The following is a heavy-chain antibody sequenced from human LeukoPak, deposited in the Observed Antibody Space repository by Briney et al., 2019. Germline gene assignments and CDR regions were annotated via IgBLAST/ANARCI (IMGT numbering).Heavy chain of an antibody. Sequence: GESPKISCKASGYRFTTHWIGWVRQMPGKGLEWMGIIYPGDSDTKYTPSFQGQVTISVDKSTNTAYLQWSSLNASHTAIYFCARRNSGYDGFDYWGQGTQVTVSS. V-gene: IGHV5-51*01. CDR3: ARRNSGYDGFDY. CDR2: IYPGDSDT. J-gene: IGHJ4*02. CDR1: GYRFTTHW. D-gene: IGHD5-12*01.